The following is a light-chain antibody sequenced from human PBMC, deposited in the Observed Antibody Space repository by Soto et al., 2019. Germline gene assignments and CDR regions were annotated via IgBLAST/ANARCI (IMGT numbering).Light chain of an antibody. Sequence: EVVMTQSPATLSVSPGERATLSCRASQSVGTKLAWYQQKTGQAPRLLIHDTSTRATGIPARFSGSGSGTEFTLTISSRQSEDFAVYYYQQYNNWPPITFGQGTRLEIK. J-gene: IGKJ5*01. CDR3: QQYNNWPPIT. V-gene: IGKV3-15*01. CDR1: QSVGTK. CDR2: DTS.